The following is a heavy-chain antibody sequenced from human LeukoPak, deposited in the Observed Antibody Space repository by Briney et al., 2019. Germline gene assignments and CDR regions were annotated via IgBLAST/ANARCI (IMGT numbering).Heavy chain of an antibody. J-gene: IGHJ4*02. V-gene: IGHV3-74*01. CDR3: ARQWLVRSVPDY. Sequence: GGSLRLSCAASGFTFSAHWMHWVRQTPGKGLVWVSRINGDGSITTYADPVKGRFTISRDNVKNTLYLQMNSLRAEDTAVYYCARQWLVRSVPDYRGQGTLVTVSS. D-gene: IGHD6-19*01. CDR2: INGDGSIT. CDR1: GFTFSAHW.